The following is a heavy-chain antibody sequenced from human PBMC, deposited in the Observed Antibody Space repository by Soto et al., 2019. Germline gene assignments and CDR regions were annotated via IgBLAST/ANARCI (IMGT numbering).Heavy chain of an antibody. J-gene: IGHJ5*02. D-gene: IGHD3-10*01. Sequence: SVKVSCKSSGCTFSSYAISWVRQAPGQGLEWMGGIIPIFGTANYAQKFQGRVTITADESTSTAYMELSSLRSEDTAVYYCARGHGGLLPPNWFDPWGQGTLVTVSS. V-gene: IGHV1-69*13. CDR3: ARGHGGLLPPNWFDP. CDR1: GCTFSSYA. CDR2: IIPIFGTA.